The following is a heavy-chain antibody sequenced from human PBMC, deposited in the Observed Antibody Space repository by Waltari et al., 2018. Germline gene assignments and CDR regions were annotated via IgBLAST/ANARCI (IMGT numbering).Heavy chain of an antibody. D-gene: IGHD3-22*01. V-gene: IGHV3-15*07. CDR2: IKSKTDGGTT. J-gene: IGHJ6*02. CDR3: TTPSSGPYYYYYGMDV. Sequence: EVQLVESGGGLVKPGGSLRLSCAASGFTFSNAWLNWVGRIKSKTDGGTTDYAAPVKGRFTISRDDSKNTLYLQMNSLKTEDTAVYYCTTPSSGPYYYYYGMDVWGQGTTVTVSS. CDR1: GFTFSNAW.